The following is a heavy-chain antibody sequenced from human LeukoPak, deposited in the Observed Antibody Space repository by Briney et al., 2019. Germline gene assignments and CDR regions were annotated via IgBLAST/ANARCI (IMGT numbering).Heavy chain of an antibody. CDR3: ARGYYYDSSGSVLWFDP. V-gene: IGHV4-39*07. J-gene: IGHJ5*02. CDR1: GGSISSSSYY. Sequence: KPSETLSLTCTVSGGSISSSSYYWGWIRQPPGKGLEWIGSIYYSGSTNYNPSLKSRVTISVDTSKNQFSLKLSSVTAADTAVYYCARGYYYDSSGSVLWFDPWGQGTLVTVSS. D-gene: IGHD3-22*01. CDR2: IYYSGST.